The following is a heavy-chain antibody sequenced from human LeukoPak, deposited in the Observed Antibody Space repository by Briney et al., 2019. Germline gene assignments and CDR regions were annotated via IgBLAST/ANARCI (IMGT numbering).Heavy chain of an antibody. J-gene: IGHJ4*02. V-gene: IGHV4-39*02. CDR2: MYNSGST. D-gene: IGHD3-16*01. Sequence: SETLSLTCTVSGGSISRSSYYWGWIRQPPGKGLEWIGSMYNSGSTYYNPSLQSRVTISVDTSKNQFSLKLSSVTAADTAVYFCARDPTLTSGGNFDFWGQGTLVTVSS. CDR1: GGSISRSSYY. CDR3: ARDPTLTSGGNFDF.